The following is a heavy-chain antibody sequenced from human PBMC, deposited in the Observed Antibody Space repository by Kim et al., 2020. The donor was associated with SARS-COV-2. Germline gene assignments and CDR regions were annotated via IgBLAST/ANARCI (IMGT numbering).Heavy chain of an antibody. J-gene: IGHJ4*02. V-gene: IGHV4-39*01. D-gene: IGHD6-19*01. Sequence: SETLSLTCSVSGGSISTRSYYWGWVRQPPGKGLEWIGSIYYSGSTYYNPSLKSRLTISVDTSKNQFSLKVTSVTAADTAVYYCARMLTVAATGDFWGQGTLVTVSS. CDR2: IYYSGST. CDR1: GGSISTRSYY. CDR3: ARMLTVAATGDF.